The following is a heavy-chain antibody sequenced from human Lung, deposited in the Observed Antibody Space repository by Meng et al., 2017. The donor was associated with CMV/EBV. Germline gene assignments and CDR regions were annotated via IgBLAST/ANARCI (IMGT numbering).Heavy chain of an antibody. CDR2: IDGTGRT. Sequence: ESLKISCAVYGGSFSGSYWHWIRQPPGMGLEWIGEIDGTGRTKYRPSLNSRVTILLDTSKKQFSLELSSVTAADTAVYYCARLTGTVYVHWFDSWGQGTXVTVSS. CDR3: ARLTGTVYVHWFDS. J-gene: IGHJ5*01. CDR1: GGSFSGSY. D-gene: IGHD1-7*01. V-gene: IGHV4-34*01.